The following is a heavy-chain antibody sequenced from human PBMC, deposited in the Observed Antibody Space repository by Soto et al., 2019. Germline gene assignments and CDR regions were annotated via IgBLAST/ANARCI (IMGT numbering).Heavy chain of an antibody. D-gene: IGHD2-2*01. V-gene: IGHV4-59*08. Sequence: SETLSLTCTVSGGSISSYYCSWIRQPPGKGLEWIGYIYYSGSTNYNPSLKSRVTISVDTSKNQFSLKLSSVTAADTGVYYCARLEYCSSTSCPGVDYYYYMDVWGKGTTVTVSS. CDR1: GGSISSYY. J-gene: IGHJ6*03. CDR3: ARLEYCSSTSCPGVDYYYYMDV. CDR2: IYYSGST.